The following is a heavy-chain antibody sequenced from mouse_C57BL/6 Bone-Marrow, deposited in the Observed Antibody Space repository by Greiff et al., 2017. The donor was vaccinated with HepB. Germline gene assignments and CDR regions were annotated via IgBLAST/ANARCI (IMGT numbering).Heavy chain of an antibody. CDR2: IYYSGTI. V-gene: IGHV3-5*01. D-gene: IGHD1-1*01. Sequence: VQLKESGPGLVKPSQTVFLTCTVTGISITTGNYRWSWIRQFPGNKLEWIGYIYYSGTITYNPSLTSRTTITRDTPKNQFFLEMNSLTAEDTATYYCARVEAPYYGSSPQYFDVWGTGTTVTVSS. CDR3: ARVEAPYYGSSPQYFDV. CDR1: GISITTGNYR. J-gene: IGHJ1*03.